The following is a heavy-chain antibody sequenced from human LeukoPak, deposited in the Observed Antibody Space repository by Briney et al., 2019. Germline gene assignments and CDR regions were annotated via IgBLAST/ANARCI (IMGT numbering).Heavy chain of an antibody. CDR1: GFIFSRYG. CDR3: AKSRWELYYFDY. CDR2: IVYDGSNK. Sequence: GSLRLSCAASGFIFSRYGMHWVRQAPGKGLEWVAVIVYDGSNKYYTDSVKGRFTISRDNSKNMVYLQMNSLRAEDTAVYYCAKSRWELYYFDYWGQGTLVTVSS. D-gene: IGHD1-26*01. J-gene: IGHJ4*02. V-gene: IGHV3-30*18.